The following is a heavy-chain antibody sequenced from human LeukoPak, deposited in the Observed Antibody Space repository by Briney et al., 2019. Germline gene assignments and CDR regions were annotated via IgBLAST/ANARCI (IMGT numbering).Heavy chain of an antibody. CDR2: IYDSGST. CDR1: GDSISSNSYF. D-gene: IGHD6-19*01. J-gene: IGHJ4*02. Sequence: PSETLSLTCTVSGDSISSNSYFWGWIRQPPGKGLEWIGSIYDSGSTYYNSSLKSRVTISVDTSKNQFSLKLSSVTAADTAVYYCARHNSGWPFDYWGQGTLVTVSS. V-gene: IGHV4-39*01. CDR3: ARHNSGWPFDY.